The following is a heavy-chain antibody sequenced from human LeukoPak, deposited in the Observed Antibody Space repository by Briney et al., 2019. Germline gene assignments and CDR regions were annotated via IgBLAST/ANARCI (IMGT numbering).Heavy chain of an antibody. CDR1: GYTFTSYD. CDR3: ARGRGYYDSSGYVRAFDI. D-gene: IGHD3-22*01. J-gene: IGHJ3*02. Sequence: GASVKVSCNASGYTFTSYDINWVRQATGQGLEWMGWMNPNSGNTGYAQKFQGRVTMTRNTSISTAYMELSSLRSEDTAVYYCARGRGYYDSSGYVRAFDIWGQGTMVTVSS. V-gene: IGHV1-8*01. CDR2: MNPNSGNT.